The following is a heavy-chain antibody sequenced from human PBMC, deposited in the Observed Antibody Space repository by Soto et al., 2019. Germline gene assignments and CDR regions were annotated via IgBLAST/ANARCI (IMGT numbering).Heavy chain of an antibody. CDR1: GFTSSSFV. Sequence: QVQLVESGGGVVQPGTSLRLSCAASGFTSSSFVIHWVRQAPGKGLAWLAVISSDGNNQYYAETVKGRFTISRDNSKKTLYLQVNSLRAEDTAVYFCAKERGVLAAFDIWGQGTMVTVS. CDR2: ISSDGNNQ. CDR3: AKERGVLAAFDI. V-gene: IGHV3-30*18. D-gene: IGHD3-10*01. J-gene: IGHJ3*02.